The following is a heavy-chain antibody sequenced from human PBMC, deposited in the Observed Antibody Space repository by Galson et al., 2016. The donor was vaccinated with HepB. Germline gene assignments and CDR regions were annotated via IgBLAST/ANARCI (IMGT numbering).Heavy chain of an antibody. CDR2: IWYEGINK. V-gene: IGHV3-33*01. D-gene: IGHD3-10*01. CDR3: ARTRGAPGHFDL. CDR1: GFSLINHG. Sequence: SLRLSCATSGFSLINHGMHWVRQAPGKGLEWVAVIWYEGINKDYGDSVRGRFTISRDNSKNTLYLQRKSLRVEDTAVYYCARTRGAPGHFDLWGQGTLVTVSS. J-gene: IGHJ4*02.